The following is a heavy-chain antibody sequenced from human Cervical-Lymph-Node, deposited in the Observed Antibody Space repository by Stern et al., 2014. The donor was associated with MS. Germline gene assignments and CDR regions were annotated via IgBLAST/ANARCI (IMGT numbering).Heavy chain of an antibody. J-gene: IGHJ6*02. CDR3: VREGQVRPIYYSYGMDV. CDR1: GYTFTNYA. D-gene: IGHD3-10*01. Sequence: QMQLVQSGAEVKKPGASVKVSCTASGYTFTNYAFTWGRQAPGQGLEWMGWISAYNGNTNYAQNLQGRVIMTTDTSTSTAYMELRSLRSDDTAVYYCVREGQVRPIYYSYGMDVWGQGTTVTVSS. CDR2: ISAYNGNT. V-gene: IGHV1-18*01.